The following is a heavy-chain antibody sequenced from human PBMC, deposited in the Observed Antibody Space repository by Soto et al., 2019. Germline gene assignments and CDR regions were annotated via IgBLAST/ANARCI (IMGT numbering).Heavy chain of an antibody. CDR3: AREGNSGSPDY. J-gene: IGHJ4*02. V-gene: IGHV3-23*01. D-gene: IGHD5-12*01. CDR1: GFIFSTYD. Sequence: EVQLLESGGGLVQPGGSLRLSCAASGFIFSTYDMSWVRQAPGKGLEWVSAIGGSGGRTHYADSVKGRFTISRDNSKNTLYLQMNSLRAEDTALYYCAREGNSGSPDYWGQGTLVTVSS. CDR2: IGGSGGRT.